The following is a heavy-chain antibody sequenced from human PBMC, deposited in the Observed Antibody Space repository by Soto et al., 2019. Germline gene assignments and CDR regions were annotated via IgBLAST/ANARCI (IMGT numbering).Heavy chain of an antibody. V-gene: IGHV3-33*01. D-gene: IGHD3-3*01. CDR2: IWYDGSNK. CDR1: GFTFSSYG. J-gene: IGHJ3*02. Sequence: QVQLVESGGGVVQPGRSLRLSCAASGFTFSSYGMHWVRQAPGKGLEWVAVIWYDGSNKYYADSVKGRFTISRDNSKNTLYLQMNSLRAEDTAVYYCARGGDFWSGGGAFDIWGQGTMVTVSS. CDR3: ARGGDFWSGGGAFDI.